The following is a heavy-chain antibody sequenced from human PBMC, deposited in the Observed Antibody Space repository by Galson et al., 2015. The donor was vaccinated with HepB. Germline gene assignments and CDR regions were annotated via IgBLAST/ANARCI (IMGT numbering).Heavy chain of an antibody. V-gene: IGHV1-2*02. J-gene: IGHJ6*03. Sequence: SVKVSCKASGYTFTDYYLHWVRQAPGQGPEWMGWFNPISGGTNYVQKFQGRVTMTRDTSISTAYMELTGLRSDDTAVYYCARANPITAGGPYHCMDVWGTGTTVTVSS. CDR2: FNPISGGT. D-gene: IGHD6-13*01. CDR3: ARANPITAGGPYHCMDV. CDR1: GYTFTDYY.